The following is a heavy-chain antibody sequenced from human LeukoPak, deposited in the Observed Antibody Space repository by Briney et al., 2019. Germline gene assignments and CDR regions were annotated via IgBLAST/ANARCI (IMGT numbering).Heavy chain of an antibody. V-gene: IGHV4-39*02. Sequence: SETLSLTCTVSGGSISSSTYYWGWIRQPPGKGLEWIGSIYYSGSTYYNPSLKSRATISVDTSKNQFSLKLSSVTAADTAVYYCAREDGTSMDNAFDIWGQGTMVTVSS. CDR3: AREDGTSMDNAFDI. CDR1: GGSISSSTYY. J-gene: IGHJ3*02. CDR2: IYYSGST. D-gene: IGHD5-18*01.